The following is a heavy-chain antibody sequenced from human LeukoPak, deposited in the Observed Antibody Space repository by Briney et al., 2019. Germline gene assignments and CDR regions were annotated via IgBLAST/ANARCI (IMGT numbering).Heavy chain of an antibody. J-gene: IGHJ4*02. V-gene: IGHV3-7*01. CDR3: ARVAWPYYFDS. CDR1: GFAFNNYW. Sequence: GGSLRLSCAAYGFAFNNYWMNWVRQPPGKGLEWVANIKDDGSEKYYLDSVKGRFTISRDNAKNSLYLQMNGLRAEDTAVYYCARVAWPYYFDSWGQGTLVTVSS. CDR2: IKDDGSEK.